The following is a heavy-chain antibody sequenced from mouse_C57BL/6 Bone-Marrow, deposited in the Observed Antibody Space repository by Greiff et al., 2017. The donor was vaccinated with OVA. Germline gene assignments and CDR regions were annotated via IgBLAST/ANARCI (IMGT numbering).Heavy chain of an antibody. Sequence: VKLQQSGAELVKPGASVKISCKASGYAFSSYWMNWVKQRPGKGLEWIGQIYPGDGDTNYNGKFKGKATLTADKSSSTAYMQLSSLTSEDSAVYFCARWIYYDYDEGAWFAYWGQGTLVTVSA. CDR2: IYPGDGDT. CDR1: GYAFSSYW. CDR3: ARWIYYDYDEGAWFAY. D-gene: IGHD2-4*01. J-gene: IGHJ3*01. V-gene: IGHV1-80*01.